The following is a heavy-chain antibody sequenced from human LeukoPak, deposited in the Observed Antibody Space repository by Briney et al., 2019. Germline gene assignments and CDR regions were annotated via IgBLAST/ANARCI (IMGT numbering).Heavy chain of an antibody. V-gene: IGHV1-69*13. J-gene: IGHJ4*02. D-gene: IGHD5-18*01. CDR1: GGTLSSYA. CDR3: ARTGGYSYGHAN. CDR2: IIPIFGTA. Sequence: GASVKVSCKASGGTLSSYAISWVRQAPGQGLEWMGGIIPIFGTANYAQKFQGRVTITADESTSTAYMELSSLRSEDTAVYYCARTGGYSYGHANWGQGTLVTVSS.